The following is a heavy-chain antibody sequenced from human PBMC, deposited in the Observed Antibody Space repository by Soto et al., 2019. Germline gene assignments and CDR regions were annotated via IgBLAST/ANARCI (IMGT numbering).Heavy chain of an antibody. CDR2: ISYDGSNK. D-gene: IGHD1-7*01. J-gene: IGHJ6*02. Sequence: GGSLRLSCAASGFTFSSYAMHWVRQAPGKGLEWVAVISYDGSNKYYADSVKGRFTISRDNSKNTLYLQMNSLRAEDTAVYYCARERLELYVYYYYYGMDVWGQGTMVTVS. CDR1: GFTFSSYA. CDR3: ARERLELYVYYYYYGMDV. V-gene: IGHV3-30-3*01.